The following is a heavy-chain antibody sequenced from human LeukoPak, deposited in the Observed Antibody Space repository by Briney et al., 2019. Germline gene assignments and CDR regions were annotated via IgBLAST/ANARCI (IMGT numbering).Heavy chain of an antibody. J-gene: IGHJ4*02. Sequence: GGSLRLSCAASGFTFSSYAMHWVRQAPGKGLEYVSAISSNGGSTYYADSVKGRFTIPRDNSKNTLYLQMGSLRAEDMAVYYCARGSGHFDYWGQGTLVTVSS. CDR3: ARGSGHFDY. V-gene: IGHV3-64*02. D-gene: IGHD3-10*01. CDR2: ISSNGGST. CDR1: GFTFSSYA.